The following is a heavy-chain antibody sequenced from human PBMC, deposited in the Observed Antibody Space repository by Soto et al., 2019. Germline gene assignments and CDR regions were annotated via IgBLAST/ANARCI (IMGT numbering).Heavy chain of an antibody. D-gene: IGHD5-12*01. CDR3: ARATTRRGYSGYEKVDAFDI. CDR2: IYSGGST. J-gene: IGHJ3*02. CDR1: GFTVSSNY. V-gene: IGHV3-53*04. Sequence: GGSLRLSCAASGFTVSSNYMSWVRQAPGKGLEWVSVIYSGGSTYYADSVKGRFTISRHNSKNTLYLQMNSLRAEDTAVYYCARATTRRGYSGYEKVDAFDIWGQGTMVTVSS.